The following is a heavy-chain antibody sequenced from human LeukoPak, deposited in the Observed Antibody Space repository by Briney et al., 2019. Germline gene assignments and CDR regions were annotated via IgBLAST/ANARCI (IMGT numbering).Heavy chain of an antibody. CDR1: GFTFSSYA. CDR3: VKEGYSSGWDGD. J-gene: IGHJ4*02. Sequence: QSGGSLRLSCSASGFTFSSYAMHWVRQAPGKGLEYVSAISSNGGSAYYADSVKGRFTISRDNSKNTLYLQMSSLRAEDTAVYYCVKEGYSSGWDGDWGQGTLSPSPQ. CDR2: ISSNGGSA. V-gene: IGHV3-64D*06. D-gene: IGHD6-19*01.